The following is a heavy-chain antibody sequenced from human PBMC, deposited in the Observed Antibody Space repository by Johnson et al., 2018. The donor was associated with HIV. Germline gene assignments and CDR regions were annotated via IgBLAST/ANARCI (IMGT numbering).Heavy chain of an antibody. V-gene: IGHV3-30*04. D-gene: IGHD3-10*01. CDR3: AVLCSGCADAFDV. J-gene: IGHJ3*01. CDR2: MSYDGRNK. CDR1: GFSFSDFS. Sequence: QMQLVESGGGVVQPGRSLRLSCAASGFSFSDFSMHWVRQAPGKGLEWVAVMSYDGRNKDYADSVKGRFTISRDNAKNSLYLQMNSLRAEDGAVYYCAVLCSGCADAFDVWGQGTMVTVS.